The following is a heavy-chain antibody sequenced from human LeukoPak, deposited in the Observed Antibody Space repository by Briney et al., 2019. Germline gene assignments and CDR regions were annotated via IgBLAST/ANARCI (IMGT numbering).Heavy chain of an antibody. D-gene: IGHD6-13*01. Sequence: ASVKVSCKASGGTFSSYAISWVRQAPGQGLEWMGGIIPIFGTANYAQKFQGRVTITADESTSTAYMELSSLRSEDTAVYYCAGASPSYSSSWYSPGDYWGQGTLVTVSS. CDR3: AGASPSYSSSWYSPGDY. V-gene: IGHV1-69*13. J-gene: IGHJ4*02. CDR1: GGTFSSYA. CDR2: IIPIFGTA.